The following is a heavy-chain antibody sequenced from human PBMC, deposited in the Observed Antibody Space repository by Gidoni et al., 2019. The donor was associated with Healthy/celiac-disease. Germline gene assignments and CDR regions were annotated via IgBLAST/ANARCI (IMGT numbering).Heavy chain of an antibody. Sequence: EVQLLESGGGLVQPGGSLRLSCAASGFTFGSYAMSWVRQAPGKGREWVSAMRGRGGSTYYADSGKGRVTISRDNSKNTLYLQMNSLRAEDTAVYYCAKELVRFGVDYFDYWGQGTLVTVSS. CDR1: GFTFGSYA. V-gene: IGHV3-23*01. D-gene: IGHD6-6*01. J-gene: IGHJ4*02. CDR2: MRGRGGST. CDR3: AKELVRFGVDYFDY.